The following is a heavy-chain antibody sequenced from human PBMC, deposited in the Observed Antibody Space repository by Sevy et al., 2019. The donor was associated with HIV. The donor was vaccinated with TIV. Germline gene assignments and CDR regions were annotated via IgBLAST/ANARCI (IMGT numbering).Heavy chain of an antibody. D-gene: IGHD3-22*01. CDR1: GGSISGYY. CDR2: INHSGST. J-gene: IGHJ6*02. CDR3: ARRGTVIVVGGMDV. V-gene: IGHV4-34*01. Sequence: SETLSLTCAVYGGSISGYYWSWIRQPPGKGLEWIGEINHSGSTYYSPSLKSRVSISVDTSKKQFSLKLSSVTAADTAVYFCARRGTVIVVGGMDVWGQGTTVTVSS.